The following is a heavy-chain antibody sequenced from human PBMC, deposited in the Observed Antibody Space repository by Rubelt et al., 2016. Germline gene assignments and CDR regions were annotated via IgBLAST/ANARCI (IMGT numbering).Heavy chain of an antibody. Sequence: QVQLLQSGAEVKKPGASVKVSCKVSGYTFTDFSIHWVRQAPGKGLEWLGGLNPADGEAIYAQDFQDRLTLTEDEATDTGYMELSSLRSDDTAVYYCARDDNGMDVWGQGTLVTVSS. CDR1: GYTFTDFS. CDR3: ARDDNGMDV. CDR2: LNPADGEA. V-gene: IGHV1-24*01. J-gene: IGHJ6*02.